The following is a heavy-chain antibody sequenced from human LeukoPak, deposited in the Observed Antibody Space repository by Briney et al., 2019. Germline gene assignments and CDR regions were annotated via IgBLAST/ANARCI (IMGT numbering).Heavy chain of an antibody. Sequence: GGSLRLSCAASGFTFSDYYMSWIRQAPGKGLEWVSYISSSGSTIYYADSGKGRFTISRDNAKNSLYLQMNSLRAEDTAVYYCARDRVVVVPAAISYYYYYYGMDVWGQGTTVTVSS. CDR2: ISSSGSTI. CDR3: ARDRVVVVPAAISYYYYYYGMDV. D-gene: IGHD2-2*02. CDR1: GFTFSDYY. J-gene: IGHJ6*02. V-gene: IGHV3-11*01.